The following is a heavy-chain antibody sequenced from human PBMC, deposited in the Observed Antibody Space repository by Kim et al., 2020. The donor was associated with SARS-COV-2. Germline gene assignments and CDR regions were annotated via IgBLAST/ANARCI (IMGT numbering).Heavy chain of an antibody. D-gene: IGHD2-2*01. Sequence: GGSLRLSCAASGFTFSNYLMHWVRQAPGKGLVWVSRLNSDGSSTTYADSVKGRFTISRDNAKSMLYLQMNSLRAEDTAVYYCARQLSTSSTSCYGYWGQGTLVTVSS. CDR1: GFTFSNYL. CDR3: ARQLSTSSTSCYGY. CDR2: LNSDGSST. J-gene: IGHJ4*02. V-gene: IGHV3-74*03.